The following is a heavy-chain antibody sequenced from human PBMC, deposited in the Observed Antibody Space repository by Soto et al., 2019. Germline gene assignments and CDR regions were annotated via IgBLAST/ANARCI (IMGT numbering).Heavy chain of an antibody. CDR3: ARRVRFLEWLSYYYYYGMDV. J-gene: IGHJ6*02. V-gene: IGHV4-34*01. Sequence: PSETLSLTCAVYGGSFSGYYWSWIRQPPGKGLEWIGEINHSGSTNYNPSLKSRVTISVDTSKNQFSLKLSAVTAADTAVDYCARRVRFLEWLSYYYYYGMDVWGQGTTVTVSS. D-gene: IGHD3-3*01. CDR1: GGSFSGYY. CDR2: INHSGST.